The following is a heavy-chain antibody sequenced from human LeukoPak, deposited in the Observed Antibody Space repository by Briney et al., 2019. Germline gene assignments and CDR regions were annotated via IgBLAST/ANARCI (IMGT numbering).Heavy chain of an antibody. CDR1: GYTFTSYD. Sequence: GASAKVSCKASGYTFTSYDINWVRQATGQGLEWMGWMNPNSGNTGYAQKFQGRVTMTRNTSISTAYMELSSLRSEDTAVYYCYILRFLEWLRMDVWGQGTTVTVSS. J-gene: IGHJ6*02. V-gene: IGHV1-8*01. D-gene: IGHD3-3*01. CDR2: MNPNSGNT. CDR3: YILRFLEWLRMDV.